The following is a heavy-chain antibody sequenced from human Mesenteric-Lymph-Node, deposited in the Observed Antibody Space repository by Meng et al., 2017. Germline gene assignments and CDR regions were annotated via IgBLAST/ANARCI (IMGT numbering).Heavy chain of an antibody. V-gene: IGHV4-61*01. Sequence: SETLSLTCTVSGGSVSSSRYYWSWIRQPPGEGLEWIGYIFHSGSTNYNPSLKSRVTISVDTSKNQYSLNLSSVTAADTAVYYCARHRDGYNYPPGAFDFWGQGTRVTVSS. CDR3: ARHRDGYNYPPGAFDF. CDR2: IFHSGST. CDR1: GGSVSSSRYY. J-gene: IGHJ4*02. D-gene: IGHD5-24*01.